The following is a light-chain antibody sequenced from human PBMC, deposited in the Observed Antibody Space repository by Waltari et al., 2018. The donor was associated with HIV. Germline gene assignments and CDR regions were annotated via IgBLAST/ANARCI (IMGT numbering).Light chain of an antibody. V-gene: IGKV1-16*01. J-gene: IGKJ2*01. Sequence: DIQMTQSPSSLSASVGDRVTITCRASQGINNYLAWFQQRPGKAPESLIYSSGLQSWVPSRFSGSRSGTDFTLTISSLQPEDFATYYCQQYNSYPHTFGQGTKLEIK. CDR3: QQYNSYPHT. CDR1: QGINNY. CDR2: SS.